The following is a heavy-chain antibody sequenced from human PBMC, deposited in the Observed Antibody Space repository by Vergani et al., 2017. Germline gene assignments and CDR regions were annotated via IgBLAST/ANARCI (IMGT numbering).Heavy chain of an antibody. CDR2: IYYSGST. J-gene: IGHJ6*03. V-gene: IGHV4-59*01. CDR1: GGSISSYY. D-gene: IGHD4-11*01. Sequence: QVQLQESGPGLVKPSETLSLTCTVSGGSISSYYWSWIRQPPGKGLEWIGYIYYSGSTNYNPSLKSRVTISVDTTKNQFSLKLRSVPAADTAVYYCARRAYGNYAYHYYSYYSMDVWGKGTTVTVSS. CDR3: ARRAYGNYAYHYYSYYSMDV.